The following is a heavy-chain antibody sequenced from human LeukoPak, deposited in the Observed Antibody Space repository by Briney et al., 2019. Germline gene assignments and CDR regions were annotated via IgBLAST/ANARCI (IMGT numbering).Heavy chain of an antibody. CDR2: ISSSSSYI. CDR3: ARSPKDILTGYYYYYGMDV. CDR1: GFTFSSYS. D-gene: IGHD3-9*01. J-gene: IGHJ6*02. Sequence: GGSLRLSCAASGFTFSSYSMNWVRQAPGEGLEWVSSISSSSSYIYYADSVKGRFTISRDNAKNSLYLQMNSLRAEDTAVYYCARSPKDILTGYYYYYGMDVWGQGTTVTVSS. V-gene: IGHV3-21*01.